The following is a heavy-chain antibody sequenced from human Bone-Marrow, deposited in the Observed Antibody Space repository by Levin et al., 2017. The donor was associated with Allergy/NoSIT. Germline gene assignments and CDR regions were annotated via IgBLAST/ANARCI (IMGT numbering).Heavy chain of an antibody. Sequence: SETLSLTCTVSGASISEYYWSWIRQPPGKGLEWIGYIYHSGNTNANPSLKSRVTISMDTSKNQFSLKLNSVTAADTAVYYCARDEGIATGGFDNWGQGTLVTVSS. CDR2: IYHSGNT. CDR1: GASISEYY. V-gene: IGHV4-59*01. D-gene: IGHD6-13*01. J-gene: IGHJ4*02. CDR3: ARDEGIATGGFDN.